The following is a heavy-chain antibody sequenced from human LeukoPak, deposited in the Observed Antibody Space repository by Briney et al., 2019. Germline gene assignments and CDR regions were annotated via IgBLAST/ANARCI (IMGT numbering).Heavy chain of an antibody. D-gene: IGHD1-26*01. Sequence: GGPLRLSCAASGFTFSSYSMNWVRQAPGKGLEWVSYISSSSSTIYYADSVKGRFTISRDNAKNSLYLQMNSLRDEDTAVYYCAREWWASGSYYDYWGQGTLVTVSS. CDR1: GFTFSSYS. J-gene: IGHJ4*02. CDR3: AREWWASGSYYDY. CDR2: ISSSSSTI. V-gene: IGHV3-48*02.